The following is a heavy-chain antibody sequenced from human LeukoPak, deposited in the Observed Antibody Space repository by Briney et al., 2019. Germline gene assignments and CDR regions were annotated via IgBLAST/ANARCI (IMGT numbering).Heavy chain of an antibody. CDR3: ATAHRAIIIVVVITTYDY. Sequence: PERSLRLLYQSSHFHYSSYAMSWVRQAPGQRPELVTSLRGSGGTTYYAVSVMGRFTISRDNFKHTLSLQTTSLRAEDTAVHYCATAHRAIIIVVVITTYDYCGQGTLATVSS. D-gene: IGHD3-22*01. CDR1: HFHYSSYA. V-gene: IGHV3-23*01. CDR2: LRGSGGTT. J-gene: IGHJ4*02.